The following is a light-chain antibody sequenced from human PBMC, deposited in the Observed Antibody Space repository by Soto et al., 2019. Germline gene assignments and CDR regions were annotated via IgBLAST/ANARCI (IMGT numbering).Light chain of an antibody. J-gene: IGKJ1*01. V-gene: IGKV1D-13*01. CDR1: QGISSA. Sequence: AIQLTQSPSSLSASVGDRVTITCRASQGISSALAWYQQKPGKAPKLLIYDASSLESGVPSRFSGSGSGTEFTLTISSLQSEDFAVYYCQQYNKWPMTFGQGTKVDI. CDR3: QQYNKWPMT. CDR2: DAS.